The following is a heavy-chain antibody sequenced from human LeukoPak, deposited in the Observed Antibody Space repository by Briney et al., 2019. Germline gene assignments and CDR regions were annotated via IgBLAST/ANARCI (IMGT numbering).Heavy chain of an antibody. J-gene: IGHJ4*02. D-gene: IGHD3-22*01. Sequence: PGGSLRLSCAASGFTFSSYAMSWVRQAPGKGLEWVSAISGSGGSTYYAGSVKGRFTISRGNSKNTLYLQMNSLRAEDTAVYYCAKSSRREYYYDSSGYYYLYFDYWGQGTLVTVSS. CDR2: ISGSGGST. CDR3: AKSSRREYYYDSSGYYYLYFDY. V-gene: IGHV3-23*01. CDR1: GFTFSSYA.